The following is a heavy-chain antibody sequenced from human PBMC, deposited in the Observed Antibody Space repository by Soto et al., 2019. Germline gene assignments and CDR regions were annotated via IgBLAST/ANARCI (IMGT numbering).Heavy chain of an antibody. CDR2: ISGSGGST. V-gene: IGHV3-23*01. CDR1: GFTFSSYA. Sequence: PGGSLRLSCAASGFTFSSYAMSWVRQAPGKGLEWVSAISGSGGSTYYADSVKGRFTISRDNSKNTLYLQMNSLRAEDTAVYYCAKYKTNVLRFLEWFPEAYMDVWGKGTTVTVSS. D-gene: IGHD3-3*01. J-gene: IGHJ6*03. CDR3: AKYKTNVLRFLEWFPEAYMDV.